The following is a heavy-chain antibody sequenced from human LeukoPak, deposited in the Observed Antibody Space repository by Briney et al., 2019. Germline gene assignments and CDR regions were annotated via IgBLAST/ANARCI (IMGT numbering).Heavy chain of an antibody. D-gene: IGHD2-21*02. J-gene: IGHJ4*02. CDR1: GVSFDDYY. Sequence: SETLSLTCAVSGVSFDDYYRSWVRQTPGKGLEWIGEINHSGYTNDSPSLKSRVTLSIDTSRKQFSLNLRSVTVADTGIYYCTRVTAGHDYWGQGTLVTVSS. CDR2: INHSGYT. CDR3: TRVTAGHDY. V-gene: IGHV4-34*01.